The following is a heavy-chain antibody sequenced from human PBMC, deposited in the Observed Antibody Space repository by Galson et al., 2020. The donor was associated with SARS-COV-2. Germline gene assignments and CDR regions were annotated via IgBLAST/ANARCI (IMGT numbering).Heavy chain of an antibody. CDR2: ISYGGAT. D-gene: IGHD3-3*01. J-gene: IGHJ5*02. CDR3: ARDRGKENDFWSGYSYNWFDP. Sequence: SETLSLTCSVSGGSISGSRFYWGWIRQPPQKGLEWIGSISYGGATYYNPSLRSRITISVDTSKNQFSLRLSSVTAADTAVYYCARDRGKENDFWSGYSYNWFDPWGQGTLVTVSS. CDR1: GGSISGSRFY. V-gene: IGHV4-39*07.